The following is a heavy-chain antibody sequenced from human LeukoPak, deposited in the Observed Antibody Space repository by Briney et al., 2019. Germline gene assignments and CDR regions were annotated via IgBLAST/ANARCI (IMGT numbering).Heavy chain of an antibody. CDR1: GFTFSGYE. J-gene: IGHJ6*02. V-gene: IGHV3-48*03. CDR3: AREVKYYGMDV. Sequence: GGSLRLSCAASGFTFSGYEMDWVRQAPGKGLEWVSYISSSGSTIYYADSVKGRFTISRDNAKNSLYLQMNSLRAEDTAVYYCAREVKYYGMDVWGQGTTVTLSS. CDR2: ISSSGSTI. D-gene: IGHD4-23*01.